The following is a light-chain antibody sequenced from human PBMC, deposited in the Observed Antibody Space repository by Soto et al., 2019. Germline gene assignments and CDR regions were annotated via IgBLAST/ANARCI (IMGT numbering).Light chain of an antibody. J-gene: IGKJ4*01. V-gene: IGKV3-15*01. Sequence: ERVMTQFPATLSVSPGAKATLSCRASQTVSNNLAWYQQKPGQAPRLLIYFASTRATGVPARFSGSGSGTEFTLTISNLQSEDSAVYYCQHYNEWPLPFGGGTKLET. CDR1: QTVSNN. CDR3: QHYNEWPLP. CDR2: FAS.